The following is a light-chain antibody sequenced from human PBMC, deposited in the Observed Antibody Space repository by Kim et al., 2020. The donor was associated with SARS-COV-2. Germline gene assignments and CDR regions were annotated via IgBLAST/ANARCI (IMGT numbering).Light chain of an antibody. CDR3: KQFNTYPQT. CDR2: GAS. CDR1: QGITSA. Sequence: GDRVTITCRTSQGITSALAWYQQKPGRAPNLLIYGASSLRSGVPSRFSVGGSGTEFTLTISSLQPEDFATYYCKQFNTYPQTFGQGTKVDIK. J-gene: IGKJ1*01. V-gene: IGKV1-13*02.